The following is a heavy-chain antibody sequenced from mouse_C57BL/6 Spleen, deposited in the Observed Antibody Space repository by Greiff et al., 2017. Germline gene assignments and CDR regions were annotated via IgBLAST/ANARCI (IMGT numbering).Heavy chain of an antibody. D-gene: IGHD1-1*01. J-gene: IGHJ2*01. CDR1: GYTFTDYY. CDR2: INPNNGGT. Sequence: EVQLQQSGPELVKPGASVKISCKASGYTFTDYYMNWVKQSHGKSLEWIGDINPNNGGTSYNQKFKGKATLTVDKSSSTAYMELRSLTSEDSAVYYCARFRGSRYFDYWGQGTTRTVSS. V-gene: IGHV1-26*01. CDR3: ARFRGSRYFDY.